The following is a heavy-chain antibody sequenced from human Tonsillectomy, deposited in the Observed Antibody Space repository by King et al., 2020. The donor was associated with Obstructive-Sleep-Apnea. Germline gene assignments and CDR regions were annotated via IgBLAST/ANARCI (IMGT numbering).Heavy chain of an antibody. J-gene: IGHJ4*02. CDR1: GFTLNSFV. D-gene: IGHD3-10*01. CDR3: TRGGRWFGEFLSPFDH. V-gene: IGHV3-30-3*01. Sequence: VQLVESGGGVVQPGRSLRLSCAASGFTLNSFVMHWVRQAPGKGLAWVAVILYDGNKKYYADSVKGRFTISRDNSKKTLYLQMNSLRVEDTALYYCTRGGRWFGEFLSPFDHWGQGTLVTVSS. CDR2: ILYDGNKK.